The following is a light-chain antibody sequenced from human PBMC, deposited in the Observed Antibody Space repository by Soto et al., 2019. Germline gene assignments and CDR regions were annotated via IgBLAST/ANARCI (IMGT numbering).Light chain of an antibody. CDR1: QSVSRSY. V-gene: IGKV3-20*01. CDR2: GAS. J-gene: IGKJ2*01. CDR3: QQYGSSPYT. Sequence: EIVLTQSAGTLSLSPGERATLSYRASQSVSRSYLAWYQQKPGQAPRLLIYGASSRATGIPDRFSGSGSGTDFTLTISRLEPEDFAVYYCQQYGSSPYTFGQGTKLEIK.